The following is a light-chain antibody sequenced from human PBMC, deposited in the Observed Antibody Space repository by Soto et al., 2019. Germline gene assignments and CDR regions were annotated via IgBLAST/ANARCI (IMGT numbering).Light chain of an antibody. CDR2: DAS. Sequence: DIQMTQSPSTLSASVGDRVTITCRASQTISNWLAWYQQKQGKAPRLLIYDASTLESGVPSRFSGSASGTEFTLTISSLQTDDFATYYCQQHTFGQGTKLEIK. CDR1: QTISNW. J-gene: IGKJ2*01. V-gene: IGKV1-5*01. CDR3: QQHT.